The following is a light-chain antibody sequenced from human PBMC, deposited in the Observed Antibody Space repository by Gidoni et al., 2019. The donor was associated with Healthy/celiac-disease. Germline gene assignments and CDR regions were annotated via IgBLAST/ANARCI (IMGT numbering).Light chain of an antibody. CDR1: PSVRSRY. Sequence: ESVLTQSPGTLSLSPGERATLSCRASPSVRSRYLAWYQQKPGQAPRLLIYGASSRATGIPDRFSGSGSGTDFTLTISRLEPEDFAVYYCQQYGSSPRTFXXXTKVEI. CDR3: QQYGSSPRT. V-gene: IGKV3-20*01. CDR2: GAS. J-gene: IGKJ1*01.